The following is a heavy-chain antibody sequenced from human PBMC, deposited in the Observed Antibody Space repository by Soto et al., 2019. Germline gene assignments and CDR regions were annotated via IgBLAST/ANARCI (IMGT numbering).Heavy chain of an antibody. D-gene: IGHD1-26*01. J-gene: IGHJ5*01. CDR2: TYYRSKWYN. CDR3: VRLIGNSWLDF. V-gene: IGHV6-1*01. CDR1: GDSVSSNNVA. Sequence: SQTLSLTCAISGDSVSSNNVAWNWIRQSPSRGLEWLGRTYYRSKWYNNYAVSVNSRITINPDTSKNQFSLHLNSVTPEDTAVYYCVRLIGNSWLDFWGQGTLVTVSS.